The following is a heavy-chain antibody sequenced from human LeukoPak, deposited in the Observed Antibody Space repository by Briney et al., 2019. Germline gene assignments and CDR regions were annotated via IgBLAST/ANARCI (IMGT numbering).Heavy chain of an antibody. CDR3: ARVPVFTMIVVGYAFDI. Sequence: GGSLRLSCAASGFTVSSNYMSWVRQAPGKGLEWVSVIYSGGSTYYADSVKGRFTISRDNSKNTLYLQMNSLRAEDTAVYYCARVPVFTMIVVGYAFDIWGQGTMVTVSS. J-gene: IGHJ3*02. CDR2: IYSGGST. V-gene: IGHV3-53*01. CDR1: GFTVSSNY. D-gene: IGHD3-22*01.